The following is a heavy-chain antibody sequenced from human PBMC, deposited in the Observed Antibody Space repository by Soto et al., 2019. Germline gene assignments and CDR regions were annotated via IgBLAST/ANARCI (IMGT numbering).Heavy chain of an antibody. J-gene: IGHJ6*02. Sequence: GESLKISCKASGYSFTTDWIGWVRQMPGKGLEWMGIIYPGDSDTRYSPSFQGQVTISADKSISTAYLQWSSLKASDTAMYYCARYWHSYSSSYFRGMDVWGQGTTVTVSS. D-gene: IGHD5-18*01. CDR1: GYSFTTDW. V-gene: IGHV5-51*01. CDR3: ARYWHSYSSSYFRGMDV. CDR2: IYPGDSDT.